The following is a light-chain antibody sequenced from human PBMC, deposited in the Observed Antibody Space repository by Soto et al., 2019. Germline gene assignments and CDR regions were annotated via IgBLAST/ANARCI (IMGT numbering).Light chain of an antibody. CDR2: GAS. J-gene: IGKJ5*01. Sequence: DIQMTQSPSSLSASVGDRVTVTCRASQTIVTYLNWYQQKPGKAPKVLIYGASSLQSGVPSRFSGSGSETDFTLTINSLQPEDFATYYCLQTYSIPSTFGQGTRLEIK. CDR3: LQTYSIPST. CDR1: QTIVTY. V-gene: IGKV1-39*01.